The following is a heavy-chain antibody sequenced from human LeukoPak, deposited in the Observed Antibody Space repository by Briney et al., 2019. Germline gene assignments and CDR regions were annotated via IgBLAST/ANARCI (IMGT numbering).Heavy chain of an antibody. V-gene: IGHV5-51*01. Sequence: GESLKISCKGFGYTFSSYWIGWVRQMPGKGLGWMGIIYPSDSDTRNSPSFQGQVTISADKSISTAYLQWSSLKASDAAIYYCARHGGGSYYGSPPHYYYGLDVWGQGTTVTVSS. J-gene: IGHJ6*02. CDR2: IYPSDSDT. CDR1: GYTFSSYW. CDR3: ARHGGGSYYGSPPHYYYGLDV. D-gene: IGHD3-10*01.